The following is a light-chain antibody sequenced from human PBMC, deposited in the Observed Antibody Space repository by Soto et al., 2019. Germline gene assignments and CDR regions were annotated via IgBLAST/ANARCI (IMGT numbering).Light chain of an antibody. Sequence: QSALTQPPSASGAPGQSGTISCTGTASDVGGYNYVSWYQQHPGKAPKLMIYEVSKRPSGLPDRCSGSKSGNTAPLTVSGLGAEDVADYSRSSYVDSNNSVVFGGGTKLTVL. CDR2: EVS. CDR3: SSYVDSNNSVV. CDR1: ASDVGGYNY. V-gene: IGLV2-8*01. J-gene: IGLJ2*01.